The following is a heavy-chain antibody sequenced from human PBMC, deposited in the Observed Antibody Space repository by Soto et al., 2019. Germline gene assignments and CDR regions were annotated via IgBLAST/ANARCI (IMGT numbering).Heavy chain of an antibody. CDR2: ISGSGGST. J-gene: IGHJ6*02. CDR1: GFPFSSYA. CDR3: AQGVPLIFYYYYGMDV. V-gene: IGHV3-23*01. Sequence: GGSLRLSWAASGFPFSSYAMSWVRPAQGKGLEWVSAISGSGGSTYYADSVKGRFTISRDNSKNTLYLQMNSLRAEDTAVYYCAQGVPLIFYYYYGMDVWGQGTTVTVSS. D-gene: IGHD2-8*01.